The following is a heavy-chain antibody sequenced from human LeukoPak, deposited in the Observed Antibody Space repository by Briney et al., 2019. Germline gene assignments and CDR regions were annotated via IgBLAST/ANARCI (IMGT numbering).Heavy chain of an antibody. J-gene: IGHJ4*02. Sequence: ASAKVSCKASGYTFTSYYMHWVRQAPGQGLEWMGIINPSGGSTSYAQKFQGRVTMTRDTSTSTVYMELSSLRSEDTAVYYCARAGENSGSPLRHLDYWGQGTLVTVSS. CDR1: GYTFTSYY. CDR2: INPSGGST. D-gene: IGHD1-26*01. V-gene: IGHV1-46*01. CDR3: ARAGENSGSPLRHLDY.